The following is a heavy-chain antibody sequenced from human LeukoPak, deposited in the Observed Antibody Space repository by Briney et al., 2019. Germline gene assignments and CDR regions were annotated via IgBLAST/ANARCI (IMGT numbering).Heavy chain of an antibody. CDR2: IIPIFGTA. V-gene: IGHV1-69*13. CDR3: ASAFNSPAAIGNRDGIPAHGGI. J-gene: IGHJ3*02. CDR1: GGTFSSYA. D-gene: IGHD2-2*02. Sequence: SVKVSCKASGGTFSSYAISWVRQAPGQGLEWMGGIIPIFGTANYAQKFQGRVTITADESTSTAYMELSSLRSEDTAVYYCASAFNSPAAIGNRDGIPAHGGIWGQGTMVTVSS.